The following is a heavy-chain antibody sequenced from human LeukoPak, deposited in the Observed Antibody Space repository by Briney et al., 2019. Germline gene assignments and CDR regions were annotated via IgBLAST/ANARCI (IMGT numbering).Heavy chain of an antibody. CDR3: ARVGARWELPRNFDY. J-gene: IGHJ4*02. D-gene: IGHD1-26*01. V-gene: IGHV4-30-2*01. CDR2: IYHSGST. Sequence: PSETLSLTCAVSGGSISSGGYYWSWIRQPPGKGMEWIGYIYHSGSTYYNPSLKSRVTISVDRSKNQFSLKLSSVTAADTAVYYCARVGARWELPRNFDYWGQGTLVTVSS. CDR1: GGSISSGGYY.